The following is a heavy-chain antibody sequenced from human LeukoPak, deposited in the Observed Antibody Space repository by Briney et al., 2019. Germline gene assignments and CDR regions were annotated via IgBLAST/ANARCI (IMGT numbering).Heavy chain of an antibody. Sequence: SETLSLTCVVYGESFSGYSWSWIRQPPGKGLEWIGEINQRRNTNYNPSLKSRVTISIDTSKNQFSLKLSSVTAADTAVYYCARHGWHAWYFDLWGRGTLATVSS. CDR2: INQRRNT. CDR1: GESFSGYS. D-gene: IGHD6-19*01. J-gene: IGHJ2*01. CDR3: ARHGWHAWYFDL. V-gene: IGHV4-34*01.